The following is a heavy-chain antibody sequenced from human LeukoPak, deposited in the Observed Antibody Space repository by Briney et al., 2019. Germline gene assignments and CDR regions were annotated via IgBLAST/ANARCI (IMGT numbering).Heavy chain of an antibody. V-gene: IGHV3-23*01. J-gene: IGHJ4*02. CDR2: ISGSGGST. D-gene: IGHD6-6*01. Sequence: TGGSLRLSCAASGFTFSSYAMSWVRQAPGKGLEWVSAISGSGGSTYYADSVKGRFTISRDNSKNTLYLQMNSLRAEDTAVYYCAKIHYSSSSLFDYWGQGTLVTVSS. CDR1: GFTFSSYA. CDR3: AKIHYSSSSLFDY.